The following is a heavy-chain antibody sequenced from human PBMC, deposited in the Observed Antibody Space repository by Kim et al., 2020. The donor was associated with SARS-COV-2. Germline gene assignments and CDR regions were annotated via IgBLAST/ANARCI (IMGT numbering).Heavy chain of an antibody. J-gene: IGHJ6*02. Sequence: GGSLRLSCAASGFTFDDYAMHWVRQAPGKGLEWVSLISWDGGSTYYADSVKGRFTISRDNSKNSLYLQMNSLRAEDTALYYCAKVIGYSSSWYRNLYYYYGMDYWGQGTPVTVSS. CDR2: ISWDGGST. V-gene: IGHV3-43D*03. CDR3: AKVIGYSSSWYRNLYYYYGMDY. D-gene: IGHD6-13*01. CDR1: GFTFDDYA.